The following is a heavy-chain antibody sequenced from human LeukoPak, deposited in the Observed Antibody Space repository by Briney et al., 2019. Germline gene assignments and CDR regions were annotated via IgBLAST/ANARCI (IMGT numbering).Heavy chain of an antibody. V-gene: IGHV4-39*01. CDR1: RGSIRTSSHY. D-gene: IGHD3-3*01. J-gene: IGHJ3*01. CDR2: IYYSGNT. CDR3: ARHLGYYDFWTGYPLDV. Sequence: PSETLSLTCTASRGSIRTSSHYWGWIRQPPGKGLEWIASIYYSGNTYYSPSLKSRVTISVDTSKNQFSLKLRSVTAADTAVYYCARHLGYYDFWTGYPLDVWGQGTMVSVSS.